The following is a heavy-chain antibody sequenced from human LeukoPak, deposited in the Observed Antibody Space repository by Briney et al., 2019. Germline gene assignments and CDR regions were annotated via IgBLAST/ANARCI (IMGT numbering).Heavy chain of an antibody. CDR2: ISDTGGTI. CDR1: GFTFSSYE. Sequence: GGSLRLSCAASGFTFSSYELNWVRQAPGKGLEWVSYISDTGGTIYYADSVEGRFTISRDNSKNTLYLQMNSLRAEDTAVYYCAKAPYYYDSSGYYSLGPLDYWGQGTLVTVSS. V-gene: IGHV3-48*03. J-gene: IGHJ4*02. CDR3: AKAPYYYDSSGYYSLGPLDY. D-gene: IGHD3-22*01.